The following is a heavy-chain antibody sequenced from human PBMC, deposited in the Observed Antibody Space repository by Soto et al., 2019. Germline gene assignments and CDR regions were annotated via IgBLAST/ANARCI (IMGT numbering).Heavy chain of an antibody. CDR1: GFTFSNAW. V-gene: IGHV3-15*01. CDR2: IKSKTDGGTT. D-gene: IGHD3-10*01. Sequence: EVQLVESGGGLVKPGGSLRLSCAASGFTFSNAWMSWVRQAPGKGLEWVGRIKSKTDGGTTDYAAPVKGRFTISRDDLKNTLYLQMNSLKTEDTAVYYCTTADPEWSVWFGDSFDYRGQGTLVTVSS. CDR3: TTADPEWSVWFGDSFDY. J-gene: IGHJ4*02.